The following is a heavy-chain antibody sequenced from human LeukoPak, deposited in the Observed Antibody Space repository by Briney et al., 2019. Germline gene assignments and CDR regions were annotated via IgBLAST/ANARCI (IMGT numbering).Heavy chain of an antibody. Sequence: ASVKVSCTASGGTFSRHTISWVRQSPGQGLEWMGGITPMFGASNYAQKFRGRVTITADESTSTAYVELSSLRSEDTAVYYCARDSSEFRSLLFHWGQGTLVTVSS. CDR1: GGTFSRHT. V-gene: IGHV1-69*13. CDR2: ITPMFGAS. CDR3: ARDSSEFRSLLFH. J-gene: IGHJ1*01. D-gene: IGHD1-14*01.